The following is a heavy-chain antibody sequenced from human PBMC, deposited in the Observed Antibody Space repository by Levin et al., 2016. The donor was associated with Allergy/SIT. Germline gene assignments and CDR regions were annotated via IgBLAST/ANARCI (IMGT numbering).Heavy chain of an antibody. J-gene: IGHJ4*02. CDR1: GYSISSGYY. CDR3: ARGERWYFDY. Sequence: SQTLSLTCAVSGYSISSGYYWGWIRQPPGKGLEWIGSIYHSGSTYYNPSLKSRVTISVDTSKNQFSLKLSSVTAADTAVYYCARGERWYFDYWGQGTLVTVSS. CDR2: IYHSGST. V-gene: IGHV4-38-2*01. D-gene: IGHD3-16*01.